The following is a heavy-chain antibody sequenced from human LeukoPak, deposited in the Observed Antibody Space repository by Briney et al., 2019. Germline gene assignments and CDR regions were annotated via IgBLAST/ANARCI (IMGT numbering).Heavy chain of an antibody. D-gene: IGHD1-1*01. V-gene: IGHV3-7*01. J-gene: IGHJ4*02. CDR3: ARDRYFSGNFDY. CDR2: IKQDGSEK. Sequence: GGSLRLSCAASGFTFSSYGMHWVRQAPGKGLEWVANIKQDGSEKYYVDSVKGRFTISRDNAKNSLYLQMNSLRAEDTAVYYCARDRYFSGNFDYWGQGTLVTVSS. CDR1: GFTFSSYG.